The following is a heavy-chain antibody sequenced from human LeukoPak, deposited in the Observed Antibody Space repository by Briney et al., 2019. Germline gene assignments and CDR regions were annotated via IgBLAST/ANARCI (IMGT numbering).Heavy chain of an antibody. J-gene: IGHJ4*02. D-gene: IGHD3-10*01. CDR1: VYTFTGYY. Sequence: GASVNVSCKASVYTFTGYYMHRVRQAPGPGLEWMGCISAYNGNTNYAQKLQGRVTMTTDTSTSTAYMELRSVRSDDTAVYYCARYLDYCGSGSYYSGWGKGTLVTVSS. CDR3: ARYLDYCGSGSYYSG. V-gene: IGHV1-18*04. CDR2: ISAYNGNT.